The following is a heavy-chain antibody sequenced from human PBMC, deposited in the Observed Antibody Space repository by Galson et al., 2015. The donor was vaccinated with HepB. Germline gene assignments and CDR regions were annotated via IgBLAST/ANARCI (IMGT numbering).Heavy chain of an antibody. D-gene: IGHD2-15*01. V-gene: IGHV3-48*02. CDR1: GFTFSSYS. Sequence: SLRLSCAASGFTFSSYSMHWVRQAPGKGLQWVSYIGSSSSSIYYADSVKGRFTISRDNVKTSLFLQMNSLRDEDTAVYYCARGPDCSGGSCYPWYYGMDVWGQGTTVTVSS. CDR3: ARGPDCSGGSCYPWYYGMDV. CDR2: IGSSSSSI. J-gene: IGHJ6*02.